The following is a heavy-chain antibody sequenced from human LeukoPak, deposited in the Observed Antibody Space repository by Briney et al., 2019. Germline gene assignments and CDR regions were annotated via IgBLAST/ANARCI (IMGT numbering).Heavy chain of an antibody. CDR2: IYSGGST. V-gene: IGHV3-66*01. D-gene: IGHD6-13*01. CDR1: GFTVSSNY. CDR3: AREPRPKSSSWYGSDV. Sequence: PGGSLRLSCAASGFTVSSNYMSWVRQAPGKGLEWVSVIYSGGSTYYADSVKGRFTISRDNAKNTLYLQMNSLRAEDTAVYYCAREPRPKSSSWYGSDVWGQGTLVTVSS. J-gene: IGHJ4*02.